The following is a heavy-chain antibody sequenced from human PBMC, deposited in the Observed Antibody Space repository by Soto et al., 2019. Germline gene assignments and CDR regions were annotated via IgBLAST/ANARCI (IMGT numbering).Heavy chain of an antibody. D-gene: IGHD2-8*01. Sequence: PGESLKISCKGSGYIFTSYWIGWVRQMPGKGLEWMGIIYPGDSDTRYSSSFQGQVTISADKSISTAYLQWSSLKASDTAMYYCYCTNGVVLPWLAFDIWGQGTMVTVSS. CDR3: YCTNGVVLPWLAFDI. CDR1: GYIFTSYW. J-gene: IGHJ3*02. V-gene: IGHV5-51*01. CDR2: IYPGDSDT.